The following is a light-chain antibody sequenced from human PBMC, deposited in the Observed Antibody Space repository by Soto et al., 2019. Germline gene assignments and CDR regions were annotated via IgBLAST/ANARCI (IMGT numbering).Light chain of an antibody. J-gene: IGLJ3*02. Sequence: QSALTQPASVSGSPGQSITISCTGTSSDVGGYNHVSWYQQYPGKAPKLIIYEVGYRPSGISDRFSGSKSGNTASLTISGLQTEDESDYYCSSFTGSDTWVFGGGTKLTVL. V-gene: IGLV2-14*01. CDR1: SSDVGGYNH. CDR2: EVG. CDR3: SSFTGSDTWV.